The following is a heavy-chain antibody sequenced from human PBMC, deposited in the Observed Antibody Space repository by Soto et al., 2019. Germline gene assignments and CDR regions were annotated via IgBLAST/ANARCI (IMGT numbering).Heavy chain of an antibody. D-gene: IGHD1-1*01. CDR3: AQDRPLSNWYFDQ. V-gene: IGHV3-30*18. Sequence: QVHLVESGGGVVQPGRSLRLSCAASGFTFSNYGMHWVRQAPGKGLEWVIVISYDGNVAYYADSVKGPFTISSDNSKNTLYLQMNHLRNEDTAMPYCAQDRPLSNWYFDQWGQGTRVTVSS. CDR1: GFTFSNYG. J-gene: IGHJ4*02. CDR2: ISYDGNVA.